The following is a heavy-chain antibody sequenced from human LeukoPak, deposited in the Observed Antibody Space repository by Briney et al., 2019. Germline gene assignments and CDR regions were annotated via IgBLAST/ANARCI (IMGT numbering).Heavy chain of an antibody. Sequence: ASVKVSCKASGYTFTSYYMHWVRQAPGQGLEWMGIINPSGGSTSYAQKFQGRVTMTRDTSTSTVYMELSRLRSKDTAVYYCARADVLMGPQVDYWGKGTLVTVSS. V-gene: IGHV1-46*01. D-gene: IGHD2-8*01. CDR1: GYTFTSYY. J-gene: IGHJ4*02. CDR2: INPSGGST. CDR3: ARADVLMGPQVDY.